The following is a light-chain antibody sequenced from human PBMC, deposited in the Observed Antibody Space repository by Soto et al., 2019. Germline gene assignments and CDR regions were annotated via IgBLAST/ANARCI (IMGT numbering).Light chain of an antibody. Sequence: QSVLTQPPSASGTPGQRITISCSGNRSNIGTYTVQWYQQLPGTAPTLLIYLNTQRPSGVPGRFSGSKSGTSASLAIGGIQSEDEADYYGAAWDDSLTDVVFGGVTKLTVL. CDR2: LNT. CDR1: RSNIGTYT. J-gene: IGLJ3*02. V-gene: IGLV1-44*01. CDR3: AAWDDSLTDVV.